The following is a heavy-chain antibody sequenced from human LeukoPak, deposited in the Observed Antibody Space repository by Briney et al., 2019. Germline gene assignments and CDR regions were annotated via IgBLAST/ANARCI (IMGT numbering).Heavy chain of an antibody. CDR1: GGSIRSSSYY. CDR3: ARDGPQYGMDV. CDR2: IYYSGST. V-gene: IGHV4-61*05. J-gene: IGHJ6*02. Sequence: SETLSLTCTVSGGSIRSSSYYWGWIRQPPGKGLEWIGYIYYSGSTNYNPSLKSRVTISVDTSKNQFSLKLSSVTAADTAVYYCARDGPQYGMDVWGQGTTVTVSS.